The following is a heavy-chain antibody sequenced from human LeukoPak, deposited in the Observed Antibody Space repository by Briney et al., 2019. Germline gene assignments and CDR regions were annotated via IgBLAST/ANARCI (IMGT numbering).Heavy chain of an antibody. Sequence: KPSETLSLTCTVSGDSISSDYYWGWIRQPPGKGLEWIGSIYHTGRSYYKPSLKSRVTISVDTSKNRISLNLNSVTAADTAVYYCAREYSSSPYYWGQGTLVTVSS. CDR3: AREYSSSPYY. D-gene: IGHD6-6*01. CDR1: GDSISSDYY. CDR2: IYHTGRS. J-gene: IGHJ4*02. V-gene: IGHV4-38-2*02.